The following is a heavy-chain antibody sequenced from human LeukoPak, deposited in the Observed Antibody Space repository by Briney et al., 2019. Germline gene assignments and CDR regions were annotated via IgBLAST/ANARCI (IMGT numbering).Heavy chain of an antibody. Sequence: GASVKVSCKASGGTFSSYAISWVRQAPGQGLEWMGRIIPILGIANYAQKFQGRVTITADKSTSTAYMELSSLRSEDTAVYYCARIMEVYNWNDEPYGMDVWGQGTTVTVSS. CDR1: GGTFSSYA. D-gene: IGHD1-1*01. CDR2: IIPILGIA. CDR3: ARIMEVYNWNDEPYGMDV. J-gene: IGHJ6*02. V-gene: IGHV1-69*04.